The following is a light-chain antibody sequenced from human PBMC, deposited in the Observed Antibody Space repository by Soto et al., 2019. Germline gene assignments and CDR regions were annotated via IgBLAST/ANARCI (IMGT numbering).Light chain of an antibody. Sequence: QSVLAQPPSASGTPGQRVTISCSGSSSNIGSNTVNWYQQLPGTAPKLLIYSENQRPSGVPDRFSGSKSGTSASLAISGLQSDDEADYYCAAWDDSLDGVVFGGGTKLTVL. J-gene: IGLJ2*01. V-gene: IGLV1-44*01. CDR1: SSNIGSNT. CDR3: AAWDDSLDGVV. CDR2: SEN.